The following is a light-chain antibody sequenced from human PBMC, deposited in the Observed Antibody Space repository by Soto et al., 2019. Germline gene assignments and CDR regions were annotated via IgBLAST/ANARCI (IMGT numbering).Light chain of an antibody. V-gene: IGLV2-14*01. CDR3: SAYTTSIGV. CDR1: SRDIGAYNY. Sequence: QSALTQPASVCGSLGRSITLPCSGSSRDIGAYNYVSWYQHYVGKAPELIIFEVSNRTSGVSNRFSGSKSGSTASLTISGLRAEDEADYYCSAYTTSIGVFGGGTKLTVL. CDR2: EVS. J-gene: IGLJ3*02.